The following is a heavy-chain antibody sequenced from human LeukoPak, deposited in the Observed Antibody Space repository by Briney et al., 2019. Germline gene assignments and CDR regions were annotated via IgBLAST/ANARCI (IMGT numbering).Heavy chain of an antibody. D-gene: IGHD3-10*01. CDR3: AKGGLWFGDLDCYFDY. CDR2: INPNSGGT. Sequence: ASVKVSCKASGYTFTGYYMHWLRQAPGQGLEWMGWINPNSGGTNYAQKFQGRVTMTRDTSISTAYMELSRLRSDDTAVYYCAKGGLWFGDLDCYFDYWGQGTLVTVSS. J-gene: IGHJ4*02. V-gene: IGHV1-2*02. CDR1: GYTFTGYY.